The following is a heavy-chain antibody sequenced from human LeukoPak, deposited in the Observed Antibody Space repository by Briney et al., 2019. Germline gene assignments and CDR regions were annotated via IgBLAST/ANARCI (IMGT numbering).Heavy chain of an antibody. Sequence: GGSLRLSCTASGFTFGDYAMSWVRQAPGKGLEWVGFIRSKAYGGTTEYAASVKGRFTISRDDSKSIAYLQMNSLRTEDTAVYYCTRDKIAAAGDYWGQGTLVTVSS. J-gene: IGHJ4*02. CDR2: IRSKAYGGTT. CDR1: GFTFGDYA. V-gene: IGHV3-49*04. CDR3: TRDKIAAAGDY. D-gene: IGHD6-13*01.